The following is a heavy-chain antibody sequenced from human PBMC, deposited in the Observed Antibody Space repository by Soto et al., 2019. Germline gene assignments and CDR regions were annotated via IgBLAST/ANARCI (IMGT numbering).Heavy chain of an antibody. J-gene: IGHJ3*02. CDR1: GGTFSSYT. CDR3: ARPRARGDDAFDI. CDR2: IIPILGIA. Sequence: QVQLVQSGAEVKKPGSSVKVSCKASGGTFSSYTISWVRQAPGQGLEWMGRIIPILGIANYAQKFQGRVTITAEKSTSTAYMELSSLRSEDTAVYYCARPRARGDDAFDIWGQGTMVTVSS. D-gene: IGHD3-10*01. V-gene: IGHV1-69*02.